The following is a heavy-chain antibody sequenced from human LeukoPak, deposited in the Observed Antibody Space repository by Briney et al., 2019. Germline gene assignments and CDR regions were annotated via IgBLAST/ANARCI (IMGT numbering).Heavy chain of an antibody. J-gene: IGHJ4*02. CDR2: IYPGDSDT. CDR1: GYPFTSFW. CDR3: ARQSLRGVSYFAF. D-gene: IGHD3-10*01. V-gene: IGHV5-51*01. Sequence: GESLKISFKSSGYPFTSFWIGWVRPMPGKGLEWMGIIYPGDSDTRYSPSFQGQVTISADKSIGTAYLHWSSLKASDTAMYYCARQSLRGVSYFAFWGQGTLVTVSS.